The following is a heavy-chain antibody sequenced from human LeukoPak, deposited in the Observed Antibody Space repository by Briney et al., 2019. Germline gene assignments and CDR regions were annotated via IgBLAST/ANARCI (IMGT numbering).Heavy chain of an antibody. Sequence: SETLSLTCAVYGGSFSGYYWSWIRQPPGKGLEWIGEINHSGSTNYNPSLKSRVTISVDTSKNQFSLKLSSVTAADTAVYYCARDRYYYDSSGYFYFDYWGQGTLVTVSS. CDR1: GGSFSGYY. V-gene: IGHV4-34*01. J-gene: IGHJ4*02. CDR3: ARDRYYYDSSGYFYFDY. CDR2: INHSGST. D-gene: IGHD3-22*01.